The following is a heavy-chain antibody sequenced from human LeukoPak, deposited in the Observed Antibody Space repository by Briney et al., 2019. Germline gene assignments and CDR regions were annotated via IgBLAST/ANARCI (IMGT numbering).Heavy chain of an antibody. Sequence: PSETLSLTCAVYGGSFSGYYWSWIRQPPGKGLEWIGEINHSGSTNYNPSLKSRVTISVDTSKNQFSLKLSSVTAADTAVYYCARGRGGGGYRRPFDYWGQGTLVTVSS. D-gene: IGHD6-19*01. CDR1: GGSFSGYY. V-gene: IGHV4-34*01. J-gene: IGHJ4*02. CDR3: ARGRGGGGYRRPFDY. CDR2: INHSGST.